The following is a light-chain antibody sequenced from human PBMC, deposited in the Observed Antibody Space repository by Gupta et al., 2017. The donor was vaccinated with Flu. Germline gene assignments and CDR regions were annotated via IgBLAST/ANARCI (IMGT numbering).Light chain of an antibody. CDR2: AAS. CDR1: QSISSY. CDR3: QQRDSTPRT. Sequence: DIHMTQSPSSLSASVADRVTITCRASQSISSYLNWYQQKPGKAPKLLIYAASSLQSGVPSRFSGSGSGTDFTLTISSLQPEDFATYYCQQRDSTPRTFGQGTKVEIK. J-gene: IGKJ1*01. V-gene: IGKV1-39*01.